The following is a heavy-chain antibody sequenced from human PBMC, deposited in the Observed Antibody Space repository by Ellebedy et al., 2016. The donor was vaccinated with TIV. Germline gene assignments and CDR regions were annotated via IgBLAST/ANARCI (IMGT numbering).Heavy chain of an antibody. CDR2: IYSSGST. Sequence: MPSDTLSLTCTVSGGSIRSSSYYWGWIRQPPGKGLEWIGCIYSSGSTYYNPSLESLVTISGDTSRNQFSLKVTSVTAADTAVYYCAGQKRSVRVTLMSVDTWGRGTLVTVSS. CDR3: AGQKRSVRVTLMSVDT. D-gene: IGHD3-16*01. J-gene: IGHJ5*02. V-gene: IGHV4-39*01. CDR1: GGSIRSSSYY.